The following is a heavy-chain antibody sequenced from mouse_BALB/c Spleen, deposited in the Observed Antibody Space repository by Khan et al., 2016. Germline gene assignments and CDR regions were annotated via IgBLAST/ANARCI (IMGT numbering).Heavy chain of an antibody. CDR3: VRREGMTMITTVYFDY. CDR1: GYTFTEYI. V-gene: IGHV1-62-2*01. Sequence: QVRLQQSGAELVKPGASVKLSCKASGYTFTEYIIHWVKQRSGQGLEWIGWFYPGSGSIKYNEKFKDKATLTADKSSSTVYMELSRLTSEDSAVYFCVRREGMTMITTVYFDYWGQGTTLTVSS. J-gene: IGHJ2*01. D-gene: IGHD2-4*01. CDR2: FYPGSGSI.